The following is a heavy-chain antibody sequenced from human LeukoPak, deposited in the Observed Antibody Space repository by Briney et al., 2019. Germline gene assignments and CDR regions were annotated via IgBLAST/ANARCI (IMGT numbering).Heavy chain of an antibody. CDR3: AKGSGGYVDC. J-gene: IGHJ4*02. Sequence: GGSLRLSCAASGFTFDDYTMHWVRQAPGKGLEWVSLISWDGGSTYYADSVKGRFTISRDNSKNSLYLQMNSLRNEDTALYYCAKGSGGYVDCWGQGTLVTVSS. CDR2: ISWDGGST. D-gene: IGHD3-10*01. V-gene: IGHV3-43*01. CDR1: GFTFDDYT.